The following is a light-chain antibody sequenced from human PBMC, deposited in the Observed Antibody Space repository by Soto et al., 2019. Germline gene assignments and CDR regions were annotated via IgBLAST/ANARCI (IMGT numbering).Light chain of an antibody. CDR3: QQYGSSPPT. CDR2: GAS. Sequence: EIALTQSPGTLSLSPGERATLSCRASQSVSSSYLAWYQQKPGQAPRLLIYGASSRATGIPDRFSGSGSAADVTLTSSRLGPEDLSVYYCQQYGSSPPTFGQGTKVEI. V-gene: IGKV3-20*01. J-gene: IGKJ1*01. CDR1: QSVSSSY.